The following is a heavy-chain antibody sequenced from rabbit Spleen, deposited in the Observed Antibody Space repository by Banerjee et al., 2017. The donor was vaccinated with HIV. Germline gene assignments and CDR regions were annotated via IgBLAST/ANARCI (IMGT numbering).Heavy chain of an antibody. CDR3: ARDTGTSFSTYGMDL. V-gene: IGHV1S45*01. CDR2: IYAAGSGIS. Sequence: QEQLVESGGGLVQPEGSLTLTCTASGFTLSRYWICWVRQAPGKGLEWIACIYAAGSGISYYANWAKGRFTCSKTSSTTVTLQMTSLTVADTATYFCARDTGTSFSTYGMDLWGPGTLVT. D-gene: IGHD7-1*01. CDR1: GFTLSRYW. J-gene: IGHJ6*01.